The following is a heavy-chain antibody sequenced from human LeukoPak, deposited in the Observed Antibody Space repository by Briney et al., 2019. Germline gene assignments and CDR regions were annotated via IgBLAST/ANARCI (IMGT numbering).Heavy chain of an antibody. CDR1: GFTFTSSA. CDR3: AAVAGIVRKLYYYGMDV. V-gene: IGHV1-58*01. Sequence: SVKVSCKASGFTFTSSAVQWVRQARGQRLEWIGWIVVGSGNTNYAQKFQERVTITRDMSTSTAYMELSSLRSEDTAVYYCAAVAGIVRKLYYYGMDVWGQGTTVTVSS. CDR2: IVVGSGNT. J-gene: IGHJ6*02. D-gene: IGHD3-22*01.